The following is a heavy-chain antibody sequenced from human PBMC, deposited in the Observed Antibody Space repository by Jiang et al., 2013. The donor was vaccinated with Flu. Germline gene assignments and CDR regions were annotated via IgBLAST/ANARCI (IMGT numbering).Heavy chain of an antibody. CDR1: GYTFTGYY. V-gene: IGHV1-2*02. Sequence: VQLLESGAEVKKPGASVKVSCKASGYTFTGYYMHWVRQAPGQGLEWMGWINPNSGGTNYAQKFQGRVTMTRDTSISTAYMELSRLRSDDTAVYYCATLRGAHSSSWYEDNYYYYMDVWGKGTRS. CDR2: INPNSGGT. D-gene: IGHD6-13*01. J-gene: IGHJ6*03. CDR3: ATLRGAHSSSWYEDNYYYYMDV.